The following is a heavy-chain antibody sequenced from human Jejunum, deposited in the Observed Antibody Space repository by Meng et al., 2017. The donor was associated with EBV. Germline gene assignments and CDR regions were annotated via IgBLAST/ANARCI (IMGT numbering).Heavy chain of an antibody. CDR3: ASDISTATFGY. CDR2: INTRTGNP. V-gene: IGHV7-4-1*02. Sequence: QVQLVQSVSELKKPGASVKVSCKASGYTFSRYAMNWVRQAPGQGLEWMGWINTRTGNPAYAQGFTGRFVFSLDTSVSTAYLQISSLKAEDTAVYYCASDISTATFGYWGQGTLVTVSS. J-gene: IGHJ4*02. CDR1: GYTFSRYA. D-gene: IGHD2-21*02.